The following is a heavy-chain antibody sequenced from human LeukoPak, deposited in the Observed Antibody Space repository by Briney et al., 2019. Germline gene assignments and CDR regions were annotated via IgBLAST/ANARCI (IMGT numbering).Heavy chain of an antibody. V-gene: IGHV4-4*07. Sequence: PSETLSLTCTVSGGSISSYYWSWIRQPAGQGLEWIGRIYTSGNTNYNSFLQSRVIMSVDTSKNQVSLKLNSVTAADTAVYYCAREGGSYRLFDYWGQGTLVTVSS. CDR2: IYTSGNT. J-gene: IGHJ4*02. D-gene: IGHD3-16*02. CDR3: AREGGSYRLFDY. CDR1: GGSISSYY.